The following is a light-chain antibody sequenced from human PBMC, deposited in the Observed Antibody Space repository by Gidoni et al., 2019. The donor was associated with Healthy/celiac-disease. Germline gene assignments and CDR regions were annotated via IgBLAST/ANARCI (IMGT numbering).Light chain of an antibody. J-gene: IGKJ2*01. CDR2: DAS. Sequence: DIQMTKSPSSLSASVGDRVTITCQASQDISNYLTWYQQKPGKAPKLLIYDASNLETGVPSRFSGSGSGTDFTLTISSLQPEDIAVYYCQQYDSPPPTFGQGTKLEIK. V-gene: IGKV1-33*01. CDR1: QDISNY. CDR3: QQYDSPPPT.